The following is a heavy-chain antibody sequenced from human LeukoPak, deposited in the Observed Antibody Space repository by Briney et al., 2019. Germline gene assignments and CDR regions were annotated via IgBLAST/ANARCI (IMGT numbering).Heavy chain of an antibody. CDR2: IYYSGST. CDR3: ARVSRYYDRSDI. CDR1: GGSISSSSYY. J-gene: IGHJ3*02. V-gene: IGHV4-39*07. D-gene: IGHD3-22*01. Sequence: SETLSLTCTVSGGSISSSSYYWGWIRQPPGKGLEWIGSIYYSGSTYNNPSLKSRVTISVDTSKNQFSLKLSSVTAADTAVYYCARVSRYYDRSDIWGQGTMVTVSS.